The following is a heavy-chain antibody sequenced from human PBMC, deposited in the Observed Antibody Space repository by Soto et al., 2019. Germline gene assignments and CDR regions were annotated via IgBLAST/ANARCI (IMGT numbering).Heavy chain of an antibody. J-gene: IGHJ4*02. CDR2: ISDSGSNT. CDR3: AKSPLRAVTTRVYFDY. D-gene: IGHD4-17*01. Sequence: GGSLRLSCAAFGFKISSSSMNWVRQAPGRGLEWVAYISDSGSNTLYADSVKGRFTVSRDTAKNSLYLQMNSLRAEDTAVYYCAKSPLRAVTTRVYFDYWGQGTLVTVSS. V-gene: IGHV3-48*01. CDR1: GFKISSSS.